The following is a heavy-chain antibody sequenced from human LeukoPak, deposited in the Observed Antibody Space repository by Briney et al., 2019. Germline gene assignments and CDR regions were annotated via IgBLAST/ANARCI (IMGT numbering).Heavy chain of an antibody. V-gene: IGHV3-23*01. J-gene: IGHJ6*02. D-gene: IGHD3-10*01. Sequence: GGSLRLSCAASGFTFSSYAMSWVRQAPGKGLEWVSAISGSGGSTYYADSVKGRFTISRDNSKNTLYLQMNSLRAEDTAVYYCARVWGSMVRGVIDYYYYGMDVWGQGTTVTVSS. CDR2: ISGSGGST. CDR3: ARVWGSMVRGVIDYYYYGMDV. CDR1: GFTFSSYA.